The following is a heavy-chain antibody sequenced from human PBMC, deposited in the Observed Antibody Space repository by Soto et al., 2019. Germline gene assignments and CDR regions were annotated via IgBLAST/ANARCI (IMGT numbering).Heavy chain of an antibody. J-gene: IGHJ3*02. CDR2: ISWNSGSI. D-gene: IGHD6-25*01. V-gene: IGHV3-9*01. Sequence: GGSLRLSCAASGFTFDDYAMHWVRQAPGKGLEWVSGISWNSGSIGYADSVKGRFTISRDKAKNSLYLQMNSLRAEDTALYYCAKMSAAYDAFDIWGQGTMVTVSS. CDR1: GFTFDDYA. CDR3: AKMSAAYDAFDI.